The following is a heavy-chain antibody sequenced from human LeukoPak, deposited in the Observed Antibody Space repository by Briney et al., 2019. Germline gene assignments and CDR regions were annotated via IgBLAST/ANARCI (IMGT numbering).Heavy chain of an antibody. V-gene: IGHV3-66*01. CDR1: GFTVSNNY. CDR2: IYSGGST. D-gene: IGHD3-10*01. CDR3: ARLIKSLLGELPSYFDY. Sequence: GGSLRLSCAASGFTVSNNYMSWVRQAPGKGLEWVSIIYSGGSTYYADSVKGRFTVSRDSSKNTLHLQMSSLRAEDTAVYYCARLIKSLLGELPSYFDYWGQGTLLSVSS. J-gene: IGHJ4*02.